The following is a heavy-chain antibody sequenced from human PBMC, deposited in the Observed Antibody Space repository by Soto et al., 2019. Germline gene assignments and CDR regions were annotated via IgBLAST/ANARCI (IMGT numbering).Heavy chain of an antibody. CDR3: AKDGIAVAGTEDYYYMDV. J-gene: IGHJ6*03. CDR1: GFTFDDYA. V-gene: IGHV3-9*01. CDR2: ISWNSGSI. Sequence: GGSLRLSCAASGFTFDDYAMHWVRQAPGKGLEWVSGISWNSGSIGYADSVKGRFTISRDNAKNSLYLQMNSLRAEDTALYYCAKDGIAVAGTEDYYYMDVWGKGTTVTVSS. D-gene: IGHD6-19*01.